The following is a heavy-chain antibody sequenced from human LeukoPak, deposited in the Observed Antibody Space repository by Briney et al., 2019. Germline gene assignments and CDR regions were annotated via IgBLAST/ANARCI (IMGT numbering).Heavy chain of an antibody. D-gene: IGHD3-22*01. CDR1: GGSIGWDY. CDR3: AREEYFQDSNGYSYYFHS. V-gene: IGHV4-4*07. J-gene: IGHJ4*02. Sequence: PSETLSLTCTVSGGSIGWDYWSWIRQSPGKGLEWIGRIYKSGSTNYSPSFRSRVTMSVDTSKNQFSLNVTSVTAADTAVYYCAREEYFQDSNGYSYYFHSWGQGSLVTVSS. CDR2: IYKSGST.